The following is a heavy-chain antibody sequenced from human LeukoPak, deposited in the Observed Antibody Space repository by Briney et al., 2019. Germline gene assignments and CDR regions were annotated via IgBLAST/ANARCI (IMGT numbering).Heavy chain of an antibody. Sequence: KSGGSLRLSCSASGFTFSSYAMHWVRQAPGKGLEYVSAISSNGGSTYYADSVKGRFTISRDNSKNTLYLQMSSLRAEDTAVYYCVKDLSVGATPFDYWGRGTLVTVSS. CDR1: GFTFSSYA. J-gene: IGHJ4*02. CDR3: VKDLSVGATPFDY. CDR2: ISSNGGST. V-gene: IGHV3-64D*06. D-gene: IGHD1-26*01.